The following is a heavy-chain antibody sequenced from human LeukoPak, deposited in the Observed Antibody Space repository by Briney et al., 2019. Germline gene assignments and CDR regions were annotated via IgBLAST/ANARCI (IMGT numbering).Heavy chain of an antibody. CDR2: ISAYNGNT. V-gene: IGHV1-18*01. D-gene: IGHD6-13*01. CDR1: GYTFTSYG. J-gene: IGHJ4*02. CDR3: ARGYNSSWENGNVDY. Sequence: ASVKVSCKASGYTFTSYGISWVRQAPGQGLEWMGWISAYNGNTNYAQKLQGRVTMTTDTSTSTAHMELRSLRSDDTAVYYCARGYNSSWENGNVDYWGQGTLVTVSS.